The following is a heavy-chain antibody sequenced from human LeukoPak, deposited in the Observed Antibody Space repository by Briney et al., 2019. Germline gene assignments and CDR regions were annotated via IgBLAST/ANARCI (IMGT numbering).Heavy chain of an antibody. J-gene: IGHJ6*03. CDR1: GGSISSSNW. Sequence: SETLSLTCAVSGGSISSSNWWSWVRQPPGKGLEWIGEIYHSGSTNYNPSLKSRVTISVDKSKNQFSLKLSSVTAADTAVYYCARGRSSMVRGYYYYYMDVWGKGTTVTISS. D-gene: IGHD3-10*01. CDR3: ARGRSSMVRGYYYYYMDV. V-gene: IGHV4-4*02. CDR2: IYHSGST.